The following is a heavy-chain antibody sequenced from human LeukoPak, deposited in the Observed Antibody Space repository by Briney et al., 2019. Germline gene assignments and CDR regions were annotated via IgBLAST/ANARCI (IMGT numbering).Heavy chain of an antibody. CDR3: AKDEGYEGNYFDY. V-gene: IGHV3-23*01. D-gene: IGHD1-1*01. J-gene: IGHJ4*02. CDR1: GFTFSSYA. CDR2: ISGSGGST. Sequence: TGGSLRLSCAASGFTFSSYAMSWVRQAPGKGLEWVSVISGSGGSTYYADSVKGRFTISRDNSKNTLYLQMNSLRAEDTAVYYCAKDEGYEGNYFDYWGQGTLVTVSS.